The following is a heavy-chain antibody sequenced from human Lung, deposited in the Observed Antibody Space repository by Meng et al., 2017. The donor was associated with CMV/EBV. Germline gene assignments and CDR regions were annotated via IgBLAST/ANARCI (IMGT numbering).Heavy chain of an antibody. Sequence: QGQLQESVPGLVKPSQTLSLTCTVSGGSISSGDYYWSWIRQPPGKGLEWIGYIYYSGSTYYNPSLKSRVTISVDTSKNQFSLKLSSVTAADTAVYYCARALDTAMVTFDYWGQGTLVTVSS. J-gene: IGHJ4*02. CDR3: ARALDTAMVTFDY. CDR1: GGSISSGDYY. CDR2: IYYSGST. D-gene: IGHD5-18*01. V-gene: IGHV4-30-4*08.